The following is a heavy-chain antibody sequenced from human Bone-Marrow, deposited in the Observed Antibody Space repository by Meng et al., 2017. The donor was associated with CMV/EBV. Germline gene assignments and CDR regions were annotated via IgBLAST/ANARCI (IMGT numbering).Heavy chain of an antibody. CDR3: ARADGSGSSYYYYYGMDV. CDR2: IYHSEST. Sequence: PQTLSRTFAVSGGSISSSNWWSWVRQPPGKGLEWTGEIYHSESTNYNPPLKSRVTRSVDKSKNQFTLKLSSVTDSDTAVDYSARADGSGSSYYYYYGMDVWGQGTTVTVSS. V-gene: IGHV4-4*03. D-gene: IGHD3-10*01. J-gene: IGHJ6*02. CDR1: GGSISSSNW.